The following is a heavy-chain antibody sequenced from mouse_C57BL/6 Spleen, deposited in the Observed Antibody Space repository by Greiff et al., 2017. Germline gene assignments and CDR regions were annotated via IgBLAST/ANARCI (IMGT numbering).Heavy chain of an antibody. J-gene: IGHJ3*01. V-gene: IGHV5-4*01. CDR1: GFTFSSYA. CDR3: ARDGLLAWFAY. D-gene: IGHD1-1*01. CDR2: ISDGGSYT. Sequence: EVQVVESGGGLVKPGGSLKLSCAASGFTFSSYAMSWVRQTPEKRLEWVATISDGGSYTYYPDNVKGRFTISRDNAKNNQYLQMSHLKSEDTAMYYCARDGLLAWFAYWGQGTLVTVSA.